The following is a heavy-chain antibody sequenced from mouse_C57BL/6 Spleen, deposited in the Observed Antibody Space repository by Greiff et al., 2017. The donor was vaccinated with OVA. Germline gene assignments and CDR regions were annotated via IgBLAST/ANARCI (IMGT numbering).Heavy chain of an antibody. J-gene: IGHJ2*01. CDR1: GFTFSDYG. CDR3: ARNGANYYGSSYVYFDY. V-gene: IGHV5-17*01. D-gene: IGHD1-1*01. CDR2: ISSGSSTI. Sequence: EVQGVESGGGLVKPGGSLKLSCAASGFTFSDYGMHWVRQAPEKGLEWVAYISSGSSTIYYADTVKGRFTISRDNAKNTLFLQMTSLRSEDTAMYYCARNGANYYGSSYVYFDYWGQGTTLTVSS.